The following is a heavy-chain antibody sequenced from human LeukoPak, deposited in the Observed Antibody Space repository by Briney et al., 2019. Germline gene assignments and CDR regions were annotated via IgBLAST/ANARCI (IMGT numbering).Heavy chain of an antibody. Sequence: SSETLSLTCAVYGGSFSGYYWSWIRQPPGKGLEWIGEINHSGSTNYNPSLKSRVTISVDTSKNQFSLKLSSVTAADTAVYYCARVGIAAAGPFDYWGQGTLVTVSS. CDR2: INHSGST. D-gene: IGHD6-13*01. CDR1: GGSFSGYY. CDR3: ARVGIAAAGPFDY. J-gene: IGHJ4*02. V-gene: IGHV4-34*01.